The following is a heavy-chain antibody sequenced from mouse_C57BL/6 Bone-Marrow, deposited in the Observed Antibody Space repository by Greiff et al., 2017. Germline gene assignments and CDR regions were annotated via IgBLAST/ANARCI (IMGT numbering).Heavy chain of an antibody. CDR3: SSLLSRNCDV. V-gene: IGHV1-82*01. CDR1: GYAFSSSW. Sequence: QVQLQQSGPELVKPGASVKISCKASGYAFSSSWMNWVKPRPGKGLEWIGRIYPGDGDTNYKGKFKGKATLTADKSSSTAYMQLRSLTSEDSAVYFCSSLLSRNCDVWGTGTTVTVSA. CDR2: IYPGDGDT. D-gene: IGHD2-10*01. J-gene: IGHJ1*03.